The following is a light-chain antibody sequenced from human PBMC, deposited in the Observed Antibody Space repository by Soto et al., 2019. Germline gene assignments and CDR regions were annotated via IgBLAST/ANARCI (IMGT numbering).Light chain of an antibody. V-gene: IGLV4-69*01. CDR2: LNSDGSH. CDR1: SGHSSYD. CDR3: QTWGTGIHGV. J-gene: IGLJ3*02. Sequence: QPVLTQSPSASASLGGSVKLTCTLSSGHSSYDIAWHQQQPEKGPRYLMKLNSDGSHSKGDGIPDRFSGSSSGAERYLTISSLQSEDEGDYYCQTWGTGIHGVFGGGTKVTVL.